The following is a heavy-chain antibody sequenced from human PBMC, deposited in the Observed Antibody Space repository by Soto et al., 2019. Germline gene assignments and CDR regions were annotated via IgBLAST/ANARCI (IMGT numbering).Heavy chain of an antibody. J-gene: IGHJ3*02. CDR1: GGSISSGGYY. CDR3: ARDLVYYDSSGIDAFDI. Sequence: PSETLSLTCTVSGGSISSGGYYWSWIRQHPGKGLEWIGYIYYSGSTYYNPSLKSRVTISVDTSKNQFSLKLSSVTAADTAVYYCARDLVYYDSSGIDAFDIWGQGTMVTVSS. CDR2: IYYSGST. D-gene: IGHD3-22*01. V-gene: IGHV4-30-4*08.